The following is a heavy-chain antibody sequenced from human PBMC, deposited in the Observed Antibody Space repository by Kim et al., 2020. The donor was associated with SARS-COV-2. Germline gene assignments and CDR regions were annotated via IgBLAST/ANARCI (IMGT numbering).Heavy chain of an antibody. CDR2: IYYSGST. J-gene: IGHJ2*01. D-gene: IGHD3-9*01. V-gene: IGHV4-59*13. CDR3: ARVLSVPLRYFDWPYWYFDL. CDR1: GGSISSYY. Sequence: SETLSLTCTVSGGSISSYYWSWIRQPPGKGLEWIGYIYYSGSTNYNPSLKSRVTISVDTSKNQFSLKLSSVTAADTAVYYCARVLSVPLRYFDWPYWYFDLWGRGTLVTVSS.